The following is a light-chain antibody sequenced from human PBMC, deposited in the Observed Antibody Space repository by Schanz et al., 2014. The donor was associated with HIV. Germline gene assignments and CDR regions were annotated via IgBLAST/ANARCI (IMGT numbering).Light chain of an antibody. CDR2: DAS. CDR1: QSVNSY. J-gene: IGKJ4*01. V-gene: IGKV3-20*01. Sequence: EIVLTQSPATLSLSPGERATLSCRASQSVNSYLAWYQQKPGQAPRLLIYDASNRASGIPARFSGSGSGTDFTLTISRLEPEDFAVYYCQQYGSSPRTFGGGTKVEIK. CDR3: QQYGSSPRT.